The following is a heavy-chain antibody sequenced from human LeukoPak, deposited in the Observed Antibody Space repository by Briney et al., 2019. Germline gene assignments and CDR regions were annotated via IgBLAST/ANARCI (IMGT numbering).Heavy chain of an antibody. V-gene: IGHV4-34*01. D-gene: IGHD2-8*01. Sequence: SETLSLTCAVYDGSFSGYYWTWIRQPPGKGLEWIGEIYHSGSTNYNPSLKSRVTISVDKSKNQFSLKLSSVTAADTAVYYCAGEIRCTNGVCYSVWGQGTLVTVSS. CDR1: DGSFSGYY. J-gene: IGHJ4*02. CDR3: AGEIRCTNGVCYSV. CDR2: IYHSGST.